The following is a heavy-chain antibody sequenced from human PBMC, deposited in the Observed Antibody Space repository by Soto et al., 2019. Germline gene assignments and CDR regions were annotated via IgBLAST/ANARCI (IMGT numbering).Heavy chain of an antibody. J-gene: IGHJ2*01. CDR2: ISGSGVST. V-gene: IGHV3-23*01. CDR1: GFTFSNFA. D-gene: IGHD4-17*01. Sequence: EVQLLESGGGLVQPGGSLRLSCAVSGFTFSNFAMSWVRQGPGKGLEWVSAISGSGVSTYYADSVKGRFTISRDNSKNTLYLQMNSLRADDTAVFYCAKSWRYGGSYTPNWYFDHWGRGTLVTVSS. CDR3: AKSWRYGGSYTPNWYFDH.